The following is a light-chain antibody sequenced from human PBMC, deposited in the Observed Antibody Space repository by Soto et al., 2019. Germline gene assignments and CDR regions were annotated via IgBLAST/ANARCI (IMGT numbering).Light chain of an antibody. CDR1: QSINSN. CDR3: QQYSNWPPMYT. V-gene: IGKV3-15*01. CDR2: SAS. Sequence: EIVMTQSPATLSVSPGERATLSCRASQSINSNLAWYQQKPGQAPRLLIYSASTRATGVPARFSGSESGTEFTLTISSLQSEDFAVYYCQQYSNWPPMYTFGQGNKLEIK. J-gene: IGKJ2*01.